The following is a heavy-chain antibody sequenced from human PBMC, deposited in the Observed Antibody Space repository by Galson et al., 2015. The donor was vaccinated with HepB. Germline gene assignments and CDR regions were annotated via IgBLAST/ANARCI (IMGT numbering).Heavy chain of an antibody. CDR3: ARVSGYFDFYGMDV. V-gene: IGHV1-3*01. CDR1: GYTFTRYA. D-gene: IGHD3-9*01. J-gene: IGHJ6*02. Sequence: SVKVSCKASGYTFTRYAMHWVRQAPGQRLEWMGWINAGNGNTKYSQKFQGRVTITRDTSASTAYMELSSLRSEDTAVYYCARVSGYFDFYGMDVWGQGTTVTVSS. CDR2: INAGNGNT.